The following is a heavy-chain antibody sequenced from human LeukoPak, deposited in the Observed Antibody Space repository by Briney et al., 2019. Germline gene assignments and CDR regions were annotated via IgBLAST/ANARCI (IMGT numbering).Heavy chain of an antibody. CDR3: ARDTRSYDTSGYYYFDY. V-gene: IGHV4-59*01. J-gene: IGHJ4*02. Sequence: PWETLSLTCSVSGASTTSYYWNWIRQAPGKGLEWIGYIYSDGTTSYSPSLRSRVTISIDTSRNQFSLKLSSVTAADAAVYYCARDTRSYDTSGYYYFDYWGQGALVTVPS. D-gene: IGHD3-22*01. CDR1: GASTTSYY. CDR2: IYSDGTT.